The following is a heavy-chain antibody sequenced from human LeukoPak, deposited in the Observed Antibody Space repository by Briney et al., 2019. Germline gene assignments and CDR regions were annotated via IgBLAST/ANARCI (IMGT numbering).Heavy chain of an antibody. CDR2: IHYSGST. Sequence: SETLSLTCTVSGGSFSRYHWRWMRQPRGKGLEWIGNIHYSGSTNYNPSLKSRVTISIDTSKNQFSLRLSSVTSVDTAVYYCARVSGATITTDYGMDVWGQGTTVTVS. CDR3: ARVSGATITTDYGMDV. V-gene: IGHV4-59*01. CDR1: GGSFSRYH. J-gene: IGHJ6*02. D-gene: IGHD5-12*01.